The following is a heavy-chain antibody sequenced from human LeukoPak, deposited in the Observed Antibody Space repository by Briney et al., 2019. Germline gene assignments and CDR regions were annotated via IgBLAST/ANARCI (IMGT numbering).Heavy chain of an antibody. CDR2: ISGSGGST. J-gene: IGHJ4*02. CDR3: AKAAGLKDIVVVPAASYYFDY. Sequence: GGSLRLSCAASGFTFSSYAMSWVRQAPGRGREWVSAISGSGGSTYYADSVKGRFTISRDNSKNTLYLQMNSLRAEDTAVYYCAKAAGLKDIVVVPAASYYFDYWGQGTLVTVSS. D-gene: IGHD2-2*01. V-gene: IGHV3-23*01. CDR1: GFTFSSYA.